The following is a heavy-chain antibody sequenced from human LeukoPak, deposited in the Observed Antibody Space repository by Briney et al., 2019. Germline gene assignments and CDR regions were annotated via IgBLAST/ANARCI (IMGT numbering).Heavy chain of an antibody. Sequence: GGSLRLSCSASGFTFSRYAMHWVRQAPGKGLEYVSAISSNGGSTYYADSVKGRFTISRDNSKNTLYLQMSSLRAEDTAVYYCVKDLGSSSSGGPFDYWGQGTLVTVSS. CDR1: GFTFSRYA. J-gene: IGHJ4*02. CDR3: VKDLGSSSSGGPFDY. D-gene: IGHD6-6*01. V-gene: IGHV3-64D*06. CDR2: ISSNGGST.